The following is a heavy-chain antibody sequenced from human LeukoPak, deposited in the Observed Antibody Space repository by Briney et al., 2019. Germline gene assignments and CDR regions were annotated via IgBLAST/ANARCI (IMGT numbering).Heavy chain of an antibody. V-gene: IGHV4-61*01. D-gene: IGHD4-17*01. CDR2: IYYSGST. J-gene: IGHJ4*02. CDR3: ARATHRVTTGREGLGSRHFDY. CDR1: GGSVSSGSYY. Sequence: SETLSLTCTVSGGSVSSGSYYWSWIRQPPGKGLEWIGYIYYSGSTNYNPSLKSRVTISVDMSKNQFSLKLSSVTAADTAVYYCARATHRVTTGREGLGSRHFDYWGQGTLVTVSS.